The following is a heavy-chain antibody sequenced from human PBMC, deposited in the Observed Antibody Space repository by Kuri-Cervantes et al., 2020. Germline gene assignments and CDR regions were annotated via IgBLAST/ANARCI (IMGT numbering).Heavy chain of an antibody. CDR3: ATRGTGWQLDY. CDR1: GFTFSRYG. V-gene: IGHV3-30*02. Sequence: LSLTCGAFGFTFSRYGMHWVRQAPGKGLEWVALVRYDGNDRYYADSVKGRFTVSRDNSRNTLYLQMNSLRPEDTAVYYCATRGTGWQLDYWGQGTLVTVSS. CDR2: VRYDGNDR. D-gene: IGHD6-19*01. J-gene: IGHJ4*02.